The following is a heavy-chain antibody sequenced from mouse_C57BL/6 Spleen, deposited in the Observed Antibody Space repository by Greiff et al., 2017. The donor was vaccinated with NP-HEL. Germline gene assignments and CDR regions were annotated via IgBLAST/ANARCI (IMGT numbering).Heavy chain of an antibody. CDR1: GFSFTSYG. CDR2: IWSGGST. J-gene: IGHJ2*01. Sequence: VKVVESGPGLVQPSQSLSITCTVSGFSFTSYGVHWVRQSPGKGLEWLGVIWSGGSTDYNAAFISRLSISKDNSKSQVFFKMNSLQADDTAIYYCARNDYYGSYFDYWGQGTTLTVSS. CDR3: ARNDYYGSYFDY. D-gene: IGHD1-1*01. V-gene: IGHV2-2*01.